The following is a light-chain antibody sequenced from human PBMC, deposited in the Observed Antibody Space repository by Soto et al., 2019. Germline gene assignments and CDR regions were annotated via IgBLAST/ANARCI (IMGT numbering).Light chain of an antibody. CDR2: VVF. CDR3: ASNFGLNTYV. J-gene: IGLJ1*01. V-gene: IGLV2-23*02. Sequence: SAPTQPASGSGSPGQSITISCTGTSSDVGTYYPVSWYQLLRSIVSRLIICVVFKRPSGVSDCFSGSKSGNTASLTISGLQAEDEADYQCASNFGLNTYVFGTGTKVTVV. CDR1: SSDVGTYYP.